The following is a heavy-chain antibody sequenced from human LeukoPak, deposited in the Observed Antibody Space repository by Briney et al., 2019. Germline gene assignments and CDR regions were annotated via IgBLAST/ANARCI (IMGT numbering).Heavy chain of an antibody. CDR1: RYTFTGYY. V-gene: IGHV1-2*02. D-gene: IGHD3-22*01. CDR3: ARDPYYYDSSGYYYEDY. Sequence: GASVKVSCKDSRYTFTGYYMHWVRQAPGQGLEWMGWINPNSGGTNYAQKFQGRVTMTRDTSISTAYMELSRLRSDDTAVYYCARDPYYYDSSGYYYEDYWGQGTLVTVSS. J-gene: IGHJ4*02. CDR2: INPNSGGT.